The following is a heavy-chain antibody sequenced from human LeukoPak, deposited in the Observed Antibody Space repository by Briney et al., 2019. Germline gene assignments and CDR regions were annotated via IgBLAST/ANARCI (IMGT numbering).Heavy chain of an antibody. CDR2: INPNNGGT. CDR1: GYTITGYY. V-gene: IGHV1-2*02. CDR3: ARDLLGSGDGSGSPRGAY. J-gene: IGHJ4*02. D-gene: IGHD3-10*01. Sequence: GASVKVSCKAFGYTITGYYIHWVRQAPGQGLEWMGWINPNNGGTNSAQKFQGRVTLTRDTSISTAYLDLSRLRFDDLPVYDCARDLLGSGDGSGSPRGAYWGQGTLVTVFS.